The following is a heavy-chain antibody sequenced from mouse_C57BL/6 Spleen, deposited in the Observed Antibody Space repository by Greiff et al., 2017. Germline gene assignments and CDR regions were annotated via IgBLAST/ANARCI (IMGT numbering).Heavy chain of an antibody. Sequence: VQLQQSGAELVKPGASVKLSCTASGFNITDYSMHWVKQRTEQGLEWIGRIDPEDGETRYAQKFQGKATRTADTSSNTAYLQLSSLTSEDTAVYYCASPLLRYAMDYWGQGTSVTVSS. V-gene: IGHV14-2*01. CDR2: IDPEDGET. CDR3: ASPLLRYAMDY. D-gene: IGHD1-1*01. J-gene: IGHJ4*01. CDR1: GFNITDYS.